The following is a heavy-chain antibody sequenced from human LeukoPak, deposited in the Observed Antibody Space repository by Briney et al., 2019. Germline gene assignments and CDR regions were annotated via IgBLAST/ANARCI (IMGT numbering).Heavy chain of an antibody. Sequence: GGSLRLSCAASGFTFSGSAMHWVRQASGKGLEWVGRIRSKANIYATEYAASVKGRVTISRDDSKNTAYLQMNSLKTEDTAVYYCAKVGPSGSWYYFDYWGQGTLVTVSS. CDR1: GFTFSGSA. D-gene: IGHD6-13*01. CDR2: IRSKANIYAT. J-gene: IGHJ4*02. V-gene: IGHV3-73*01. CDR3: AKVGPSGSWYYFDY.